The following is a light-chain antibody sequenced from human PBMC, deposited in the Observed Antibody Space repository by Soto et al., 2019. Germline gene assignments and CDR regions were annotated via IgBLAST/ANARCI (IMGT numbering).Light chain of an antibody. Sequence: DIQLTQSPSSVSASVGDRVTLTCRASQGISNWLAWYQQKPGKAPKLLISAASTLQGGVPSRFSGSFSGTDFTLTITSLQAADFATYFCQQAYSLPVTFGQGTKLEIK. V-gene: IGKV1-12*01. J-gene: IGKJ2*01. CDR3: QQAYSLPVT. CDR2: AAS. CDR1: QGISNW.